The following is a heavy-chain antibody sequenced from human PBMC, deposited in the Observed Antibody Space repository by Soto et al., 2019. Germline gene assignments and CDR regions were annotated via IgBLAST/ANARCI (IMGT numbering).Heavy chain of an antibody. D-gene: IGHD2-15*01. V-gene: IGHV1-3*04. CDR3: ARDRGGYCSGCSCSEAWFYP. CDR2: INTGNGYT. Sequence: GASVKVSCKASGYTFTSYPIHWVRQAPGQRLEWMGWINTGNGYTKYSQKFQARVTITRDTSASTSYMQLSRLRSEDTAVYYCARDRGGYCSGCSCSEAWFYPWGQGTLVTVSS. J-gene: IGHJ5*02. CDR1: GYTFTSYP.